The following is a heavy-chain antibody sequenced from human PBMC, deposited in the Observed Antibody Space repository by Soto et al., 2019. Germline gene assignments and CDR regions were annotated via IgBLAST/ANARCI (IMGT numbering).Heavy chain of an antibody. V-gene: IGHV1-18*01. D-gene: IGHD3-22*01. CDR2: IGAYNGHT. Sequence: ASVKVSCKASGYTFTNSGISWVRQAPGQGLEWMGWIGAYNGHTKYAQKLQGRVTMTTDTSTSTAYMELRSLKSDDTAVYYCAREDYYYSSGYLPLRYYFGMDVWGQGTTVTVSS. J-gene: IGHJ6*02. CDR3: AREDYYYSSGYLPLRYYFGMDV. CDR1: GYTFTNSG.